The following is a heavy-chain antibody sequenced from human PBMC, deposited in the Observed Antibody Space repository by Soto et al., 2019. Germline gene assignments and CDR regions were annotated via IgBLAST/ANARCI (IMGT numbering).Heavy chain of an antibody. CDR3: AKCAESSGYVDF. CDR1: GGTFSRSA. V-gene: IGHV1-69*01. CDR2: IIPFFGTA. D-gene: IGHD6-19*01. J-gene: IGHJ4*02. Sequence: QVQLEQSGAEVRQPGSSVKVSCTASGGTFSRSAISWVRQAPGQGLEWMGGIIPFFGTANYAQKFHGRVTITADEPTGPAYMELSSLTSEDTAIYYWAKCAESSGYVDFGGQGAVITASS.